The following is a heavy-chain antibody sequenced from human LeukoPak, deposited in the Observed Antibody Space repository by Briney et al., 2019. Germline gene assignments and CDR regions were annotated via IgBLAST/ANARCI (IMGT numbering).Heavy chain of an antibody. Sequence: GGSLRLSCTTSGFTFGDYAMSWFRQAPGKGLEWVSSIDVGSYAYYANSVKGRFTISRDNAKNSLYLQMNSLRVEDTAVYYCATEGIVGGGAHFDYWGQGTLVTVSS. CDR1: GFTFGDYA. J-gene: IGHJ4*02. CDR2: IDVGSYA. V-gene: IGHV3-69-1*01. D-gene: IGHD1-26*01. CDR3: ATEGIVGGGAHFDY.